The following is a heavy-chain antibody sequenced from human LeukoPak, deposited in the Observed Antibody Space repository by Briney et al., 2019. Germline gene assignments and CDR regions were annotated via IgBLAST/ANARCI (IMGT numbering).Heavy chain of an antibody. V-gene: IGHV1-18*01. CDR1: GYTFTSHG. CDR3: ARGYCSGGRCDNRLNYQYGMDV. D-gene: IGHD2-15*01. CDR2: ISVYNGNT. J-gene: IGHJ6*02. Sequence: ASVKVSCKASGYTFTSHGISWVRQAPGQGPEWMGWISVYNGNTNYAQRLQGRVTMTTDTSTSTAYMELRSLRSDDTAVYYCARGYCSGGRCDNRLNYQYGMDVWGQGTTVTVSS.